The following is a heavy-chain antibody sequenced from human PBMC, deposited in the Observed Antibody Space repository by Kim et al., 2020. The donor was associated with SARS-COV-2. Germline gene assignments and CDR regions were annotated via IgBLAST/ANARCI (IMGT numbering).Heavy chain of an antibody. CDR1: GFTFSNYD. V-gene: IGHV3-23*03. J-gene: IGHJ4*02. D-gene: IGHD3-10*01. CDR2: IYSGGSST. Sequence: GGSLRLSCAASGFTFSNYDMTWVRQAPGRGLEWVSVIYSGGSSTYYADSVKGRFTISRDNSKNTLYLQMNSLRVEDTAVYYCAKDFGSGSGHSRLHYWGLGTLVTVSS. CDR3: AKDFGSGSGHSRLHY.